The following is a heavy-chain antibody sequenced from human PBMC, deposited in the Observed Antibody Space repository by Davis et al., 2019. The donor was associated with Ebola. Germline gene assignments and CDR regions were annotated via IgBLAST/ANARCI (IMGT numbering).Heavy chain of an antibody. CDR3: AREVAVANFDY. V-gene: IGHV3-21*01. Sequence: PGGSLRLSCAASGFTFSIYGMNWVRQAPGKGLEWVSSISSSSSYIYYADSVKGRFTISRDNAKNSLYLQMNSLRAEDTAVYYCAREVAVANFDYWGQGTLVTVSS. CDR2: ISSSSSYI. D-gene: IGHD6-19*01. J-gene: IGHJ4*02. CDR1: GFTFSIYG.